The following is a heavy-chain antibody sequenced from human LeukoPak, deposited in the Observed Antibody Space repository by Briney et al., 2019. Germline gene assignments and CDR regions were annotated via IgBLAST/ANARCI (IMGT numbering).Heavy chain of an antibody. V-gene: IGHV3-23*01. CDR2: FGGTGAGI. J-gene: IGHJ4*02. D-gene: IGHD1-26*01. CDR3: AKSGPYFYES. Sequence: GGSLRLSCAASGFTFSTFGMSWVRQAPGKGLEWVSTFGGTGAGIYYADSVKGRFTVSRDNSKNTLYLQMNSLRGEDTAIYYCAKSGPYFYESWGQGTLVTVSS. CDR1: GFTFSTFG.